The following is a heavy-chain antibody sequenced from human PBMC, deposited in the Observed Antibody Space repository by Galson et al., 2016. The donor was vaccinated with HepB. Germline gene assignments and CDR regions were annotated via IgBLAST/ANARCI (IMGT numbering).Heavy chain of an antibody. V-gene: IGHV3-7*04. J-gene: IGHJ3*02. Sequence: SLRLSCAASRLTFSTHWMTWVRQAPGNGLEWVANINQNGGRTNYVDSVKGRFTISRDNAKNSLYLQMNRLRPEDTAIYYCARDRSPAQANNWYDALDIWGQGTLVTVSS. CDR3: ARDRSPAQANNWYDALDI. CDR2: INQNGGRT. D-gene: IGHD2-15*01. CDR1: RLTFSTHW.